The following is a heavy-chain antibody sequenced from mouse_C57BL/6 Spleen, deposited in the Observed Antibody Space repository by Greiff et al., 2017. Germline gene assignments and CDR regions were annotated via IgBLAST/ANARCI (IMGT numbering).Heavy chain of an antibody. CDR1: GYSITSDY. CDR2: ISYSGSS. D-gene: IGHD1-1*01. CDR3: ARAPHYYGSSLFDY. Sequence: VMLVESGPGLAKPSQTLSLTCSVTGYSITSDYWNWIRKFPGNKLESMGYISYSGSSSYNPSLKCRISISRDTSKNQYYLQLNSVTTEDTATYYCARAPHYYGSSLFDYWDQGTTLTVSS. V-gene: IGHV3-8*01. J-gene: IGHJ2*01.